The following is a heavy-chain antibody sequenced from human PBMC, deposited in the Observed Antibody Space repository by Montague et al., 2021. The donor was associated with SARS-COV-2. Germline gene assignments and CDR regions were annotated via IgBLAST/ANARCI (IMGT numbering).Heavy chain of an antibody. J-gene: IGHJ6*02. Sequence: PALVKPTQTLTLTCTFSGFSLSTSGMCVSWIRQPPGKALEWLALIDWDDDKYYTTSLKTRLNISKDTAKNQVVLTMTNMDPMDTATYYCARISMGMEHILTGNKNHVGMDVWGQGTTVTVSS. CDR2: IDWDDDK. D-gene: IGHD3-9*01. V-gene: IGHV2-70*01. CDR1: GFSLSTSGMC. CDR3: ARISMGMEHILTGNKNHVGMDV.